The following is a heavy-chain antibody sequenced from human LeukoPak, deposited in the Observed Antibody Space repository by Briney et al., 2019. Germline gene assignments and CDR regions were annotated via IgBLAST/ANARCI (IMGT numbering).Heavy chain of an antibody. D-gene: IGHD1-26*01. J-gene: IGHJ4*02. CDR2: INSDGSTT. CDR3: ARDAYSGSFY. V-gene: IGHV3-74*01. CDR1: GFIFSSSW. Sequence: GGSLRLSCAASGFIFSSSWMHWVRQAPGKGLVWVSRINSDGSTTTYADSVKGRFTISRDNAQNTLYLQMNSLRAEDTAVYYCARDAYSGSFYWGQGTLVTVSS.